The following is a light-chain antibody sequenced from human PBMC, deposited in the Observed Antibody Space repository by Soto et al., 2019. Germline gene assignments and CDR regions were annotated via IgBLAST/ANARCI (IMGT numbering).Light chain of an antibody. CDR1: QDSNSY. CDR3: QQLRTFPRT. CDR2: AAS. Sequence: DIQLTQSPSFLSASVGDRVTITCRASQDSNSYLAWYQQTPGKAPKLLIYAASTLQSAVPSRLSGGGSGTEFTLTISSLQPEDSASYYCQQLRTFPRTFGQGTKVEF. V-gene: IGKV1-9*01. J-gene: IGKJ1*01.